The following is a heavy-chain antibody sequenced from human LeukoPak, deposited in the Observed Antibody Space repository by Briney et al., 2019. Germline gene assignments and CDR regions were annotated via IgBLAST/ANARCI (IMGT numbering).Heavy chain of an antibody. J-gene: IGHJ6*03. CDR2: ISSSSSYI. CDR3: ARGAASDYYYMDV. D-gene: IGHD6-25*01. CDR1: GYTFSSYS. V-gene: IGHV3-21*01. Sequence: PGGSLRLSCAASGYTFSSYSMNWVRQAPGKGLEWVSSISSSSSYIYYADSVKGRFTISRDNAKNSLYLQMNSLRAEDTAVYYCARGAASDYYYMDVWGKGTTVTVSS.